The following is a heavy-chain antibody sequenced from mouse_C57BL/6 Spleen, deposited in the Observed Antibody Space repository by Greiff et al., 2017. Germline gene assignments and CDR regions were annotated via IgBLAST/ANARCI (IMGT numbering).Heavy chain of an antibody. CDR3: ARYGPPYDGYSYWYFDV. Sequence: QVQLQQPGAELVKPGASVKLSCKASGYTFTSYSMHWVKQRPGRGLEWIGRIDPNSGGTKYNEKFKGKATLTVDKPSSTAYMELSSLTSEDSAVYYCARYGPPYDGYSYWYFDVWGTGTTVTVSS. V-gene: IGHV1-72*01. CDR2: IDPNSGGT. J-gene: IGHJ1*03. D-gene: IGHD2-3*01. CDR1: GYTFTSYS.